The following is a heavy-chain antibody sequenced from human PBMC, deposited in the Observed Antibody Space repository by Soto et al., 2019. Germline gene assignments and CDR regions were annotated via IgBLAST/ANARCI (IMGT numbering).Heavy chain of an antibody. CDR1: GFTFGSNW. CDR3: AKDSGPLRGYSRRGYFDY. CDR2: IKEDGSEK. V-gene: IGHV3-7*01. J-gene: IGHJ4*02. D-gene: IGHD5-18*01. Sequence: EVQLVESGGGLVQPGGSLRLSCEASGFTFGSNWMSWVRQVPGKGLEWVANIKEDGSEKRYVASVKGRFTISRDNAKNSLYLQMNSLRAEDTAVYYCAKDSGPLRGYSRRGYFDYWGQGTLVTVSS.